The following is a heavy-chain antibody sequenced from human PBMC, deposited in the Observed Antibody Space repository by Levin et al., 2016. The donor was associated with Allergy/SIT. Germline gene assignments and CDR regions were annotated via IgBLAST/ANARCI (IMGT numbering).Heavy chain of an antibody. Sequence: GESLKISCAASGFTFSSYAMSWVRQAPGKGLEWVSAISGSGGSTYYADSVKGRFTISRDNSKNTLYLQMNSLRAEDTAVYYCAKGSQFFTNDGGNSEYYYYGMDVWGQGTTVTVSS. V-gene: IGHV3-23*01. CDR3: AKGSQFFTNDGGNSEYYYYGMDV. CDR2: ISGSGGST. J-gene: IGHJ6*02. CDR1: GFTFSSYA. D-gene: IGHD4-23*01.